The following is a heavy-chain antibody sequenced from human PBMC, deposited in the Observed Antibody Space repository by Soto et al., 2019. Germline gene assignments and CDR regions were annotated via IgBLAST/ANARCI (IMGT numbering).Heavy chain of an antibody. D-gene: IGHD3-9*01. CDR3: ASSGPYILTTIDY. V-gene: IGHV1-18*01. Sequence: GASVKVSCKASGYTFTSYGISWVRQAPGQGLEWMGWISTYNGNTNYAQKLQGRVTMTIDTSTNTAYMELRSLTSDDTAVYYCASSGPYILTTIDYWGQGTQVTVSS. CDR1: GYTFTSYG. CDR2: ISTYNGNT. J-gene: IGHJ4*02.